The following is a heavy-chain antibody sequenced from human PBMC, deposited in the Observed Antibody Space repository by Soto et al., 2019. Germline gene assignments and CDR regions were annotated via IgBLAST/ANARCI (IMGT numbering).Heavy chain of an antibody. V-gene: IGHV1-2*02. Sequence: ASVKVSCKASGYTFTGYYMHWVRQAPGQGLEWMGWINPNSGGTNYAQKFQGRVTMTRDTSISTAYMELSRLRSDDTAVYYCARDPGIRGSSFIYCMDVRRQRTTVTASS. CDR2: INPNSGGT. J-gene: IGHJ6*02. CDR3: ARDPGIRGSSFIYCMDV. CDR1: GYTFTGYY. D-gene: IGHD6-6*01.